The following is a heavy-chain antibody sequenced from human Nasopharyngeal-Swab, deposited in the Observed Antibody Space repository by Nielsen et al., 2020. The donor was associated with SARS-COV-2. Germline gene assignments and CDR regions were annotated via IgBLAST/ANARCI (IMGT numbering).Heavy chain of an antibody. CDR2: IYTSGST. J-gene: IGHJ6*03. CDR3: ASSGGCSSTSCSRYYYYYYMDV. Sequence: SETLSLTCTLSGGSISSGSYYWSWIRQPAGKGLEWIGRIYTSGSTNYNPSLKSRVTISVDTSKNQFSLKLSSVTAADTAVYYCASSGGCSSTSCSRYYYYYYMDVWGKGTTVTVSS. V-gene: IGHV4-61*02. CDR1: GGSISSGSYY. D-gene: IGHD2-2*01.